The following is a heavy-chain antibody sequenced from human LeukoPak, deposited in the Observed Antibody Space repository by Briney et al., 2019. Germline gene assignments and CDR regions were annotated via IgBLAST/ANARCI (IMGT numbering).Heavy chain of an antibody. J-gene: IGHJ4*02. CDR2: ISSSSSYI. CDR1: GFTFSDYY. D-gene: IGHD3-10*01. V-gene: IGHV3-11*06. CDR3: ARAGLYYGSGSDFDY. Sequence: GGSLRLSCAASGFTFSDYYMSWIRQAPGKGLEWVSSISSSSSYIYYADSVKGRFTNSRDNAKNSLYLQMNSLRAEDTAVYYCARAGLYYGSGSDFDYWGQGTLVTVSS.